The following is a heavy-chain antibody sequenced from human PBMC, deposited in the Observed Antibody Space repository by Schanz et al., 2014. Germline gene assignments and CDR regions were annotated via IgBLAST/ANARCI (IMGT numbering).Heavy chain of an antibody. CDR2: ITGASDHI. CDR1: GFIFGSSV. V-gene: IGHV3-23*01. Sequence: EVHLLESGGGLVPPGGSLRLSCAASGFIFGSSVMAWVRQAPGKGLEWVSGITGASDHIDYAESVKGRFTISRDNAKNSLYLEMNSLRAEDTALYYCARDRRNADLDYWGQGTLVTVSS. J-gene: IGHJ4*02. CDR3: ARDRRNADLDY. D-gene: IGHD1-1*01.